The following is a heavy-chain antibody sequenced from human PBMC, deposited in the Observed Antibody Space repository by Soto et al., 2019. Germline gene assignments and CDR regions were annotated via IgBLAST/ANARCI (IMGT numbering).Heavy chain of an antibody. CDR1: GYTFTKYG. CDR2: ISGCSGNA. J-gene: IGHJ4*02. CDR3: AREMAGRGGEYDY. Sequence: QVQLVQSGAEVKNPGASVKVSCKTSGYTFTKYGVGWVRQAPGQGLEWMGWISGCSGNASYAEKVQGRITLTTDTATRTPYIELRSLRSADTAVYYCAREMAGRGGEYDYWGQGTLVTVSS. D-gene: IGHD3-16*01. V-gene: IGHV1-18*01.